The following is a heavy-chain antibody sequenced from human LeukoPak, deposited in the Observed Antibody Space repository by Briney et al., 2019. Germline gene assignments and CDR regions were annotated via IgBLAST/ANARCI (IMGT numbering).Heavy chain of an antibody. J-gene: IGHJ4*02. CDR3: WHPLVQGAVS. CDR2: IRPDGSSG. D-gene: IGHD3-10*01. CDR1: VFTLSVTW. Sequence: GGSLRLSCAASVFTLSVTWMSCVRHAPGKGREWVANIRPDGSSGAYVDSVNGRFAISRDNAKSSLSLQMNTLRVEDTAVYYCWHPLVQGAVSWGQGTLVTVSS. V-gene: IGHV3-7*01.